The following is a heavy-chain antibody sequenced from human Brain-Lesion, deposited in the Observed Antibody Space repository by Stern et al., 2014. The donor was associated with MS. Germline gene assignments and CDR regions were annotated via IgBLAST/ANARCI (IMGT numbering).Heavy chain of an antibody. V-gene: IGHV1-2*02. D-gene: IGHD3-3*01. CDR1: GYIFTGYY. CDR3: ARDQRGITIFGVVTDYYYLGMDV. CDR2: INPNTGGT. Sequence: AHLVESGAEVKKPGASVKVSCKTSGYIFTGYYIHWVRQAPGQGLEWMAWINPNTGGTKYAQKFQGRVTMSRDTSISTAYVELSSLTSDDTAVYYCARDQRGITIFGVVTDYYYLGMDVWGQGTTVTVS. J-gene: IGHJ6*02.